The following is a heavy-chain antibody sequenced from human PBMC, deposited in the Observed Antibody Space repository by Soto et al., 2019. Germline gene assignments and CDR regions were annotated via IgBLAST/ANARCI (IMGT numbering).Heavy chain of an antibody. V-gene: IGHV3-53*01. J-gene: IGHJ6*02. CDR3: ARAAPDSPYYYDSSGYYYYYGMDV. Sequence: PGGSLRLSCAASGFTVSSNYMSWVRQAPGKGLEWVSVIYSGGSTYYADSVKGRFTISRDNSKNTLYLQMNSLRAEDTAVYYCARAAPDSPYYYDSSGYYYYYGMDVWGQGTTVTVS. CDR2: IYSGGST. CDR1: GFTVSSNY. D-gene: IGHD3-22*01.